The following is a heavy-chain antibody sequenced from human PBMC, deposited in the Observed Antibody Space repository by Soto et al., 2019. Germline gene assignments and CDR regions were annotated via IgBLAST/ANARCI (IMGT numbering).Heavy chain of an antibody. J-gene: IGHJ4*02. D-gene: IGHD1-26*01. CDR1: GGSVSSGSYY. Sequence: CLTCTVSGGSVSSGSYYWSWIPQPPGKGLECIGYIYYSGSTNYNPSLKSRVTISVDTSKNQFSLKLNSVTAADTAVYYCSTGGYYFDYGGQGTLVTVSS. CDR2: IYYSGST. CDR3: STGGYYFDY. V-gene: IGHV4-61*01.